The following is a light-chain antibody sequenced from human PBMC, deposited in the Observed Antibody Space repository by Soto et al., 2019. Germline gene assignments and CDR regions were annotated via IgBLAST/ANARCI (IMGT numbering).Light chain of an antibody. CDR3: QQYASSPLT. CDR2: GAS. J-gene: IGKJ1*01. Sequence: TLSLSPGERATLSCRASQTVNNNYLAWYQQKPGQAPRLVIYGASSRATGIPDRFSASRSGTDFTLTISRLEPEDFAVYYCQQYASSPLTFGQGTKVDIK. CDR1: QTVNNNY. V-gene: IGKV3-20*01.